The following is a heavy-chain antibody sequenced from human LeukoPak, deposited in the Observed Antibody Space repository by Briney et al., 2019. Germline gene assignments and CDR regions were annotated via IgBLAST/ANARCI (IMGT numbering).Heavy chain of an antibody. CDR1: GYSISSGYY. D-gene: IGHD1-26*01. V-gene: IGHV4-38-2*02. Sequence: SETLSLTCTVSGYSISSGYYWGWIRQPPGKGLEWIGNIHQSGSTYYNPSVKSRVSISMDTSKNQFSLKLNSVTAADTAVYYCARVDGYSGSYYAQYYFDYWGQGTLVTVSS. CDR3: ARVDGYSGSYYAQYYFDY. CDR2: IHQSGST. J-gene: IGHJ4*02.